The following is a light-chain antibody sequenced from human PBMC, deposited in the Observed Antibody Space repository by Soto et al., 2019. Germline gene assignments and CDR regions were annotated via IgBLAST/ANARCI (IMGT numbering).Light chain of an antibody. CDR3: QQYNDWPLT. CDR1: QSVNSN. V-gene: IGKV3-15*01. Sequence: EKVVTQSPAALSVSPGERATLSCRASQSVNSNLAWYQQKPGQAPRLLLYGASTSATGIPARFSGSASGTEFTLTISSLQSEDSAVYYCQQYNDWPLTFGGGTKVEIK. J-gene: IGKJ4*01. CDR2: GAS.